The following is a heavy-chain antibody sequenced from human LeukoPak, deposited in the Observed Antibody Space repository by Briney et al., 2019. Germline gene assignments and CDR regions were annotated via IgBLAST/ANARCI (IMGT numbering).Heavy chain of an antibody. CDR2: IYTSGST. CDR1: GGSISSYY. J-gene: IGHJ4*02. Sequence: PSETLSLTCTVSGGSISSYYWSWIRQPAGKGLEWIGRIYTSGSTNYTPSLKSRVTMSVDTSKNQFSLKLSSVTAADTAVYYCARDGGSSGWYAGVFDYWGQGTLVTVSS. D-gene: IGHD6-19*01. V-gene: IGHV4-4*07. CDR3: ARDGGSSGWYAGVFDY.